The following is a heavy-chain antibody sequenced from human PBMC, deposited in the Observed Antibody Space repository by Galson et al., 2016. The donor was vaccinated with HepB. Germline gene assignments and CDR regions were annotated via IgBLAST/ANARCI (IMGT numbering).Heavy chain of an antibody. CDR2: IHSSGTF. V-gene: IGHV4-39*01. D-gene: IGHD6-13*01. CDR3: VSLGRAAAVVNRRGRVY. J-gene: IGHJ4*02. CDR1: GDSISNVCRH. Sequence: SETLSLTCTVSGDSISNVCRHWGWFRQSPEMGLEYIRSIHSSGTFHYNPSHTRRDTVSADISRNQFFLSLTYVTAADTAIYYWVSLGRAAAVVNRRGRVYWSQGTRVTVSS.